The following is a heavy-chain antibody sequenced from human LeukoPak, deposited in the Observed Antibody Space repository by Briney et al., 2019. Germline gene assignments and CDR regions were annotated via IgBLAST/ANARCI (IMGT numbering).Heavy chain of an antibody. D-gene: IGHD6-13*01. CDR3: TRGYSSSWYGEDYFDY. V-gene: IGHV3-73*01. J-gene: IGHJ4*02. CDR1: GFTFSGSA. CDR2: IRSKANSYAT. Sequence: QPGGSLRLSCAASGFTFSGSAMHWVRQASGKGLERVGRIRSKANSYATAYAASVKGRFTISRDDSKNTAYLQMNSLKTEDTAVYYCTRGYSSSWYGEDYFDYWGQGTLVTVSS.